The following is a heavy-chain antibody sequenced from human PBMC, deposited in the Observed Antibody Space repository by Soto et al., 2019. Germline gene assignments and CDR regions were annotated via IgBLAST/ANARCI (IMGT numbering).Heavy chain of an antibody. D-gene: IGHD3-10*01. CDR1: GFTFSDYG. CDR2: ISGSGST. Sequence: PGGSLRLSCAASGFTFSDYGMSWVRQAPGKGLEWVSAISGSGSTFYADSVKGRFTISRDNSKNTLFLQMNSLRAQDTAVYYCRTDYLWWAQNGGQGALVPASS. J-gene: IGHJ4*01. V-gene: IGHV3-23*01. CDR3: RTDYLWWAQN.